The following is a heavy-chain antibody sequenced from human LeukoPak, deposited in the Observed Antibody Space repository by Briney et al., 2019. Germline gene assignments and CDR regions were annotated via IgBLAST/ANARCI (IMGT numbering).Heavy chain of an antibody. CDR1: GFTFSSYA. Sequence: GGSLRLSCAASGFTFSSYAMSWVRQAPGKGLVWVSRINSDGSSTSYADSVKGRFTISRDNAKNTLYLQMNSLRAEDTAVYYCARGYRIAVAGTAAFDYWGQGTLVTVSS. J-gene: IGHJ4*02. CDR3: ARGYRIAVAGTAAFDY. CDR2: INSDGSST. V-gene: IGHV3-74*01. D-gene: IGHD6-13*01.